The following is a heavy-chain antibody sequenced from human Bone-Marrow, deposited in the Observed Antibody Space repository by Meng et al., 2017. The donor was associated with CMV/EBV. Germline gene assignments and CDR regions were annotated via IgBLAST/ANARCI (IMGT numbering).Heavy chain of an antibody. D-gene: IGHD2-15*01. Sequence: ASVKVSCKASGYTFTSYGISWVRQAPGQGLEWMGWISAYNGNTNYAQKLQGRVTMTTDTSTSTAYMELRSLRSDDTAVYYCERERFYCSGGSCYSPYDYGMDVWGQGTTVTGSS. CDR2: ISAYNGNT. CDR3: ERERFYCSGGSCYSPYDYGMDV. J-gene: IGHJ6*01. CDR1: GYTFTSYG. V-gene: IGHV1-18*01.